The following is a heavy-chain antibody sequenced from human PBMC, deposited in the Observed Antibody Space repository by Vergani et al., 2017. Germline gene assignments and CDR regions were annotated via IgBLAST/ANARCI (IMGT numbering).Heavy chain of an antibody. CDR1: GYTFTSYY. J-gene: IGHJ4*02. Sequence: QVQLVQSGAEVKKPGASVKVSCKASGYTFTSYYMHWVRQAPGQGLEWMGIINPSGGSTSYAQKFQGRVTMTRDTSTSTVYMELSSLRSEDTAVYYCARAEILTYYDFWSGSYPEYWGQGTLVTVSS. D-gene: IGHD3-3*01. CDR2: INPSGGST. V-gene: IGHV1-46*03. CDR3: ARAEILTYYDFWSGSYPEY.